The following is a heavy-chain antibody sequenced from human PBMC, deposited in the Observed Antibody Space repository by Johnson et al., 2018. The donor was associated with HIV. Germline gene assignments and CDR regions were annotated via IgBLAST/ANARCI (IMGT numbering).Heavy chain of an antibody. V-gene: IGHV3-30*14. Sequence: QVQLVESGGGVVQPGKSLRLSCAASRFTLRAYTMHWVRQAPGKGLEWVALISSDAHNTYYGDSVNGRFTVSRDNSKNTLFLQMNSLRDDYTAMYYCARTRTEVLPAGAFVLWGPGTMVTVSS. D-gene: IGHD2-2*01. J-gene: IGHJ3*01. CDR2: ISSDAHNT. CDR1: RFTLRAYT. CDR3: ARTRTEVLPAGAFVL.